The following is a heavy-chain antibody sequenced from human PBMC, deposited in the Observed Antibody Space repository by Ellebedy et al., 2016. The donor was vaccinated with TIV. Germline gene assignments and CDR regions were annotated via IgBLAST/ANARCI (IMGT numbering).Heavy chain of an antibody. CDR3: AKDLGTFYYYGLDV. CDR1: GINITGYG. Sequence: GESLKISXAVSGINITGYGMHWVRQAPGKGLEWVAAISYDGSDQLYAASVKGRFTISRDTSKNTLYVQMNSLRPEDTAVYYCAKDLGTFYYYGLDVWGHGTTVTVSS. J-gene: IGHJ6*02. D-gene: IGHD6-13*01. V-gene: IGHV3-30*18. CDR2: ISYDGSDQ.